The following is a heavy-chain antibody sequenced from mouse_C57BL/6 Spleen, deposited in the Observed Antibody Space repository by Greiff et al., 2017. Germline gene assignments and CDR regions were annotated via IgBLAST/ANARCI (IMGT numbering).Heavy chain of an antibody. D-gene: IGHD2-1*01. Sequence: QVQLQQSGPELVKPGASVKISCKASGYAFSSSWMNWVKQRPGKGLEWIGRIYPGDGDTNYNGKFKGKATLTADKSSSTAYMQLSSLTSEDSAVYVCARGGNYEAWFAYWGQGTLVTVSA. CDR1: GYAFSSSW. CDR3: ARGGNYEAWFAY. V-gene: IGHV1-82*01. J-gene: IGHJ3*01. CDR2: IYPGDGDT.